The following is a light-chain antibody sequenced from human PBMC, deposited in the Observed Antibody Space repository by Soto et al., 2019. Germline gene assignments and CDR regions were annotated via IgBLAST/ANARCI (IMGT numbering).Light chain of an antibody. CDR3: QQYGSSSFA. V-gene: IGKV3-20*01. Sequence: EIVLTQSPGTLSVSPGERATLSCRARQSISSTYLAWYQKKPGQAPRLLLYGAFNRATGIPDRFSGSGSGTDFTLTISRLEPEDSAFYYCQQYGSSSFAFGPGTKVEI. CDR2: GAF. J-gene: IGKJ3*01. CDR1: QSISSTY.